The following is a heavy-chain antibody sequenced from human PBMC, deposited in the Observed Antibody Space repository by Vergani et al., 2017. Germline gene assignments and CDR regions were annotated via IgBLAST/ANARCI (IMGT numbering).Heavy chain of an antibody. Sequence: QVQLQESGPGLVKPSETLSLTCTVSGGSISSYYWSWIRQPPGKGLEWSGYIYYSGSTNYNPSLKSRVTISVDTSKNQFSLKLSSVTAADTAVYYCARGGQTGDPEGYWGQGTLVTVSS. CDR3: ARGGQTGDPEGY. CDR2: IYYSGST. V-gene: IGHV4-59*01. CDR1: GGSISSYY. D-gene: IGHD7-27*01. J-gene: IGHJ4*02.